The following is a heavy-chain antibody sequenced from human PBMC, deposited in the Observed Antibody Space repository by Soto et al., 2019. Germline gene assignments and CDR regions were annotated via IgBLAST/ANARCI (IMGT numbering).Heavy chain of an antibody. CDR3: ARAGTMVRGVILRAWFDP. CDR2: ISYDGTNK. J-gene: IGHJ5*02. CDR1: GFTFSSYA. Sequence: GGSLRLSCAASGFTFSSYAMHWVRQAPGKGPDWVAVISYDGTNKYYADSVRGRFIVSRDSSKNTLYLQMNSLRAEDTAVYYCARAGTMVRGVILRAWFDPWGQGTLVTAPQ. D-gene: IGHD3-10*01. V-gene: IGHV3-30-3*01.